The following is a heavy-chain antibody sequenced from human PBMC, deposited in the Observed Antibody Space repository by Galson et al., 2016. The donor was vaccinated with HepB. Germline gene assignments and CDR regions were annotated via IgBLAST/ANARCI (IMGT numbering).Heavy chain of an antibody. CDR3: ARDGGKGGEADH. V-gene: IGHV3-48*01. J-gene: IGHJ4*02. Sequence: SLRLSCAGSGLSFSDYAMDWVRQAPGKGLEWVSYISRSSTTIYYADSVKGRFTISRDNAKNTLYLQMNSLRAEDMAVYFCARDGGKGGEADHWGQGTLVTVSS. CDR2: ISRSSTTI. D-gene: IGHD3-16*01. CDR1: GLSFSDYA.